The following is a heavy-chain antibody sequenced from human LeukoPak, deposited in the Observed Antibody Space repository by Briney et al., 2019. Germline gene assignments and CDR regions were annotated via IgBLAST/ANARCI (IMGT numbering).Heavy chain of an antibody. CDR2: NSYSGST. Sequence: SETLSLTCTVSGGSITNYYWSWIRQPPGKGLEWIGYNSYSGSTNYNPSLKSRVTISVDTSKNQFSLKLSSVTAADTAVYYCARYTRGTIGMDVWGRGTTVTVSS. CDR3: ARYTRGTIGMDV. CDR1: GGSITNYY. J-gene: IGHJ6*02. V-gene: IGHV4-59*08. D-gene: IGHD1-26*01.